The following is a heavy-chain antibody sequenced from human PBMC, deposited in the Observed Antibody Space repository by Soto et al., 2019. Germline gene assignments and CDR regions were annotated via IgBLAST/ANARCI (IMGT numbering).Heavy chain of an antibody. V-gene: IGHV3-48*03. CDR2: ISSSGSTI. D-gene: IGHD2-2*01. CDR3: ARDRVEGMPAYFDY. CDR1: GFTFSSYE. Sequence: GGSLRLSCAASGFTFSSYEMNWVRQAPGKGLEWVSYISSSGSTIYYADSVKGRFTISRDNAKNSLYLQMNSLRAEDTAVYYWARDRVEGMPAYFDYWGQGTRVTVSS. J-gene: IGHJ4*02.